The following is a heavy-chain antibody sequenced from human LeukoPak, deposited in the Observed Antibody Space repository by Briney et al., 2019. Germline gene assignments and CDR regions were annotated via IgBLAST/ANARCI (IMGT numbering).Heavy chain of an antibody. Sequence: PGGSLRLSCAASGFTFSSYGMHWVRQAPGKGLEWVAVISYDGSNKYYADSVKGRFTISRDNSKNTLHLQMNSLRAEDTAVYYCAKSFPAAGTFGGYWGQGTLVTVSS. CDR2: ISYDGSNK. CDR3: AKSFPAAGTFGGY. J-gene: IGHJ4*02. D-gene: IGHD6-13*01. CDR1: GFTFSSYG. V-gene: IGHV3-30*18.